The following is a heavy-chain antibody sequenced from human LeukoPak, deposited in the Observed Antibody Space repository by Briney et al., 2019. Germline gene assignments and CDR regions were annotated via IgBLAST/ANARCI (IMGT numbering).Heavy chain of an antibody. CDR2: ISYDGSNK. CDR3: AKDRYYYTLRAFDI. Sequence: QPGGSLRLSCAASGFTFSSYGMHWVRQAPGKGREWVAVISYDGSNKYYADSVKGRFTISRDNSKNTLYMQMNSLRAEDTAVYYCAKDRYYYTLRAFDIWGQGTMVTVSS. V-gene: IGHV3-30*18. J-gene: IGHJ3*02. D-gene: IGHD3-10*01. CDR1: GFTFSSYG.